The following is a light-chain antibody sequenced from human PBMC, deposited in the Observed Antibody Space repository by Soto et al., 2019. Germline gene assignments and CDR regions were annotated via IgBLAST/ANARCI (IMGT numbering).Light chain of an antibody. CDR2: DVS. J-gene: IGLJ1*01. Sequence: QSVLTQPRSVSGSPGQSVTISCTGTSSDVGGYNYVSWYQQHPGKAPKLMIYDVSKRPSGVPDRFSGSKSGTSASLAISGLRSDDEADYYCGSWGDSLNSFYVFGTGTKVTVL. CDR1: SSDVGGYNY. CDR3: GSWGDSLNSFYV. V-gene: IGLV2-11*01.